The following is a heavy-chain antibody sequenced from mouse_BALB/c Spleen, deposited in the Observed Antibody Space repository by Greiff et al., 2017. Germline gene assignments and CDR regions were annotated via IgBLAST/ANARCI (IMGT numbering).Heavy chain of an antibody. CDR3: ARRYSFYAMDD. CDR1: GYTFTSYW. J-gene: IGHJ4*01. D-gene: IGHD1-1*01. CDR2: INPSNGRT. V-gene: IGHV1S81*02. Sequence: QVQLQQSGAELVKPGASVKLSCKASGYTFTSYWMHWVKQRPGQGLEWIGEINPSNGRTNYNEKFKSKATLTVDKSSSTAYMQLSSLTSEDSAVYYGARRYSFYAMDDWGQGTSVTVSS.